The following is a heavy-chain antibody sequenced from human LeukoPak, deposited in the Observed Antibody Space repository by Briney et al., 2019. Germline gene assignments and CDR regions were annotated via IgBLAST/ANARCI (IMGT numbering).Heavy chain of an antibody. J-gene: IGHJ4*02. D-gene: IGHD6-13*01. CDR1: GYTFRGHN. CDR2: INPNSGDT. V-gene: IGHV1-2*02. Sequence: ASVKVSCKASGYTFRGHNIHWMRQAPGQGLEWMGWINPNSGDTDYAQKFQGRVTMTRDTSISTAYLEVSRLTSDDTAVYFCARDAIAAAGAGAWSQGTLVTVSS. CDR3: ARDAIAAAGAGA.